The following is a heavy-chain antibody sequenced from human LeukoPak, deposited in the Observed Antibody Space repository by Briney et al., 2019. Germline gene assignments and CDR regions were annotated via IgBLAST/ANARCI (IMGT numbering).Heavy chain of an antibody. CDR1: GYTFTSYY. D-gene: IGHD3-10*01. CDR3: ARDGAGSLWFGELLSKYFDY. CDR2: INPSGGST. V-gene: IGHV1-46*01. J-gene: IGHJ4*02. Sequence: GVSVKVSCKASGYTFTSYYMHWVRQAPGQGLDWMGIINPSGGSTSYAQKFQGRVTMTRDTSTSTVYMELSSLRSEDTAVYYCARDGAGSLWFGELLSKYFDYWGQGTLVTVSS.